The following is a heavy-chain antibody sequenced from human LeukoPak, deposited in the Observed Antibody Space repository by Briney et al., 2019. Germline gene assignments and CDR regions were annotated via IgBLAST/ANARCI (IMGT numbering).Heavy chain of an antibody. CDR1: GGSISSHY. D-gene: IGHD2-21*01. CDR3: ARDVVGFDP. CDR2: IYYSGST. V-gene: IGHV4-59*11. J-gene: IGHJ5*02. Sequence: SETLSLTCTVSGGSISSHYWSWTRQPPGKGLEWIGYIYYSGSTNYNPSLKSRVTISVDTSKNQFSLKLSSVTAADTAVYYCARDVVGFDPWGQGTLVTVSS.